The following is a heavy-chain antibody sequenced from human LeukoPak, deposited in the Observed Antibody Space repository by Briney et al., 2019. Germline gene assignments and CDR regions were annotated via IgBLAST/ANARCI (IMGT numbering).Heavy chain of an antibody. CDR3: ARDRVPGNWFDP. J-gene: IGHJ5*02. V-gene: IGHV4-39*07. CDR2: IYYSGST. CDR1: GDSVSSSNYY. Sequence: SETLSLTCTVSGDSVSSSNYYWAWIRQPPGKGLEWIGNIYYSGSTYYNPSLKSRLTISVDTSKNQFSLKLSSVTAADTAVYYCARDRVPGNWFDPWGQGTLVTVSS.